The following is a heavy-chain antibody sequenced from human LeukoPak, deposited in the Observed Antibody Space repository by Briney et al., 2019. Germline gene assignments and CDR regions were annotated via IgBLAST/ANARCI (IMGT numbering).Heavy chain of an antibody. CDR3: GYGANSVDY. Sequence: ASVNLSFQASGSTFTSYGISWGRLAHGPGLEWMGWISAYNGNTQDEDKLQGRVTMTTDTSTSTAYMELRSLRSDDTAVYYCGYGANSVDYWGPETRVTVST. V-gene: IGHV1-18*01. CDR1: GSTFTSYG. D-gene: IGHD4-23*01. J-gene: IGHJ4*02. CDR2: ISAYNGNT.